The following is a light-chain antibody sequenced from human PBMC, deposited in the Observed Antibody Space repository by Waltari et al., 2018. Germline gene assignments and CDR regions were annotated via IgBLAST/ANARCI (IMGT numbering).Light chain of an antibody. V-gene: IGKV3-15*01. J-gene: IGKJ1*01. CDR3: QQYNNWPGT. CDR2: GAS. Sequence: EIVMTQSPATLSVSPGERATLSCRASQSVSSNLAWYQHKPGQAPRLLIYGASTRATGIPARFSGSGSGTEFTLTISSLQSEDFAVYYCQQYNNWPGTFGQGTKVEIK. CDR1: QSVSSN.